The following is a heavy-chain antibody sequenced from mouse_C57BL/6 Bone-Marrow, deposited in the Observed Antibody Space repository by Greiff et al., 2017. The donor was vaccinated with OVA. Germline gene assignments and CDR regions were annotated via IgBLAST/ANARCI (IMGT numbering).Heavy chain of an antibody. Sequence: QVQLQQPGAELVMPGASVKLSCKASGYTFTSYWMHWVKQRPGQGLEWIGEIDPSDSYTNYHQKFKGKSTLTVDKSSSTAYMQLSSLTSEDSAVYYCARRWVFDYWGQGTTLTVSS. J-gene: IGHJ2*01. V-gene: IGHV1-69*01. CDR3: ARRWVFDY. CDR2: IDPSDSYT. CDR1: GYTFTSYW. D-gene: IGHD4-1*01.